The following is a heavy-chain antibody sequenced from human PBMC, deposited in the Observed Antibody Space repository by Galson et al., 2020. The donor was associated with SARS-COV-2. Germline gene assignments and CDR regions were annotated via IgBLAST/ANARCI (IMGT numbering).Heavy chain of an antibody. V-gene: IGHV4-59*01. CDR1: GGSISTYY. CDR3: ARDMSLYRAHAFDF. CDR2: AHNMGNN. J-gene: IGHJ3*01. D-gene: IGHD4-4*01. Sequence: SETLSLTCIVSGGSISTYYWAWIRQPPGKVLEYIGYAHNMGNNNYNPSLKSRVTISVDTSKNQFTLTLSSVTAADTAVYYCARDMSLYRAHAFDFWGQGTMVTVSS.